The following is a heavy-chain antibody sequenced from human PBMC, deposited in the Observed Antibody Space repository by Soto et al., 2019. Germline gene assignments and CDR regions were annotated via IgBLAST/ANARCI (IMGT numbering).Heavy chain of an antibody. CDR3: AKDLGWPRASYPDS. Sequence: GGSLRLSCAASGFTFSSQTMSWVRQAPGKGLEWVSAISGSGANTVYAESVRGRSTISRDNSKNTLYLQINSLRAEDTAVYYCAKDLGWPRASYPDSWGQGTRVTVSS. D-gene: IGHD5-12*01. V-gene: IGHV3-23*01. CDR2: ISGSGANT. J-gene: IGHJ4*02. CDR1: GFTFSSQT.